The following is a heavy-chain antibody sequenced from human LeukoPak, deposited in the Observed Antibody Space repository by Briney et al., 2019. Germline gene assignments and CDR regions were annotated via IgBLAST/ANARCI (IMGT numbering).Heavy chain of an antibody. CDR3: ARILDGLLWFGELSGYYFDY. Sequence: GGSLRLSCAASGFTFSSYEMNWVRQAPGKGLEWVANIKQDGSEKYYVDSVKGRFTISRDNAKNSLYLQMNSLRAEDTAVYYCARILDGLLWFGELSGYYFDYWGQGTLVTVSS. CDR1: GFTFSSYE. CDR2: IKQDGSEK. D-gene: IGHD3-10*01. V-gene: IGHV3-7*01. J-gene: IGHJ4*02.